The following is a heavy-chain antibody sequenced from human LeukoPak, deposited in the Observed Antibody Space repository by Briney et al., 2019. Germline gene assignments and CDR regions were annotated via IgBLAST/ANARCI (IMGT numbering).Heavy chain of an antibody. J-gene: IGHJ3*02. D-gene: IGHD3-22*01. CDR3: AKDYYYDSSGYYYGDAFDI. CDR1: GFTFSAYA. V-gene: IGHV3-23*01. Sequence: GGSLRLSCAAYGFTFSAYAMAWVRQAPGKGLEWVSTISGSGGTTYSADSVKGRFTISRDNSKNILYLQVNSLRAGDTAVYYCAKDYYYDSSGYYYGDAFDIWGQGTMVTVSS. CDR2: ISGSGGTT.